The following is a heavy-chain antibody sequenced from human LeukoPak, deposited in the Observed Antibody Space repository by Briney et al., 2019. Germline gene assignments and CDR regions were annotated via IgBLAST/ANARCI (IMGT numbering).Heavy chain of an antibody. CDR2: ISSSSSHI. D-gene: IGHD3-10*01. CDR1: GFTFSSYA. J-gene: IGHJ6*04. V-gene: IGHV3-21*01. Sequence: KPGGSLRLSCAASGFTFSSYAMSWVRQAPGKGLEGVSSISSSSSHIYYADSVKGRFTISRDNAKNSLYLQMNSLRAEDTAVYYCARDLPRFGWFGELFVDGMDVWGKGTTVTVSS. CDR3: ARDLPRFGWFGELFVDGMDV.